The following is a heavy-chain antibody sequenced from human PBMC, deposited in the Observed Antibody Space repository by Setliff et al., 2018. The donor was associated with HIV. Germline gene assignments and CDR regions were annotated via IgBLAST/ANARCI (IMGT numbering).Heavy chain of an antibody. Sequence: GGSLRLSCAASGFTFSNYVINWVRQAPGKGLEWVAVVSYGGTNTYYAESVKGRFTISRDNSRNTLYLQMNSLRTEDTAVYYCAKDWGSRLSYSFYYMDVWGKGTTVTVSS. V-gene: IGHV3-30*18. J-gene: IGHJ6*03. CDR3: AKDWGSRLSYSFYYMDV. CDR2: VSYGGTNT. CDR1: GFTFSNYV. D-gene: IGHD3-16*01.